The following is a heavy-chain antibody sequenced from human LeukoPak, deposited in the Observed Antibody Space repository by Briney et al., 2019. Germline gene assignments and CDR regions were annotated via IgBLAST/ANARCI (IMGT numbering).Heavy chain of an antibody. D-gene: IGHD3-9*01. J-gene: IGHJ4*02. CDR3: ARVYDILTGWYDY. V-gene: IGHV3-23*01. CDR2: ISGSGGYT. CDR1: GFTFSSYG. Sequence: QSGGSLRLSCAASGFTFSSYGMTWVRQAPGKGLEWVSAISGSGGYTYYADSVKGRLTISRDNSKNTLYLQMNSLKAEDMAVYYCARVYDILTGWYDYWGQGTLVTVSS.